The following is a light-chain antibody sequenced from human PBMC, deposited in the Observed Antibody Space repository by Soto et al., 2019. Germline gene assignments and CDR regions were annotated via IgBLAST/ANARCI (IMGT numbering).Light chain of an antibody. Sequence: DIRMTQSPSSLSASVGDRVTITCRASLTIGDSLSWFQQKVRKPPTLLIYGASALQSGVPARFSGSGSGTEFTLSISSLQPDDFATYYCQQYKVYSKTFGQGTKVDIK. J-gene: IGKJ1*01. CDR2: GAS. CDR3: QQYKVYSKT. V-gene: IGKV1-16*01. CDR1: LTIGDS.